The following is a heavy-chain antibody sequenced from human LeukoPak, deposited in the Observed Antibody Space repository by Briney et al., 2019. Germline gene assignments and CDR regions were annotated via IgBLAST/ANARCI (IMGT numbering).Heavy chain of an antibody. D-gene: IGHD4-23*01. CDR1: GFTFSSYW. Sequence: GGSLRLSCAASGFTFSSYWMSWVRQAPGKGLEWVANIRQDGSEKYYVDSVKGRFTISRDNAKNSLYLQMNSLRAEDTAVYYCARGLYDDGGYGGWFDPWGQGTLVTVSS. CDR2: IRQDGSEK. V-gene: IGHV3-7*01. CDR3: ARGLYDDGGYGGWFDP. J-gene: IGHJ5*02.